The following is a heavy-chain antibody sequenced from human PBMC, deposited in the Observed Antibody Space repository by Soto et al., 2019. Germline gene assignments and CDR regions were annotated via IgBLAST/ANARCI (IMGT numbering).Heavy chain of an antibody. CDR2: IWYDGSDK. J-gene: IGHJ3*02. V-gene: IGHV3-33*01. CDR3: ARGNYDNSGYYDDAFDI. D-gene: IGHD3-22*01. Sequence: GGSLRLSCVASGFIFSSYGMHWVRQAPGKGLEWVAVIWYDGSDKYYADSVKGRFTISRDNSKNMLYLQMNSLRAEDTAVYYCARGNYDNSGYYDDAFDIWGHGTMVT. CDR1: GFIFSSYG.